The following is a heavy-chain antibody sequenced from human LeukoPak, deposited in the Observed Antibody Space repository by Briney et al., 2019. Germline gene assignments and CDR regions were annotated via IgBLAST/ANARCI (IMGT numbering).Heavy chain of an antibody. V-gene: IGHV4-34*01. J-gene: IGHJ5*02. CDR1: GGSFSGYY. CDR3: ARAYSGSHGSCFDP. D-gene: IGHD1-26*01. CDR2: INHSGST. Sequence: SVTLSLTYAVYGGSFSGYYWSWIRQPPGKGLEWIGEINHSGSTNYNPSLKSRVIISVDTSKNQFSLKLSSVTAADTAVYYCARAYSGSHGSCFDPWGQGTLVTVSS.